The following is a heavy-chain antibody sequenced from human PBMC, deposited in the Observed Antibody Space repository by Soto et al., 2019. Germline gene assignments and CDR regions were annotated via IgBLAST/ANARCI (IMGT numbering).Heavy chain of an antibody. D-gene: IGHD3-22*01. J-gene: IGHJ4*02. CDR3: ARGEKYYYDSSGHYDY. Sequence: SETLSLTCTVSGGSISSYYWSWIRQPPGKGLEWIGYIYYSGSTNYNPSLKSRVTISVDTSKSQFSLKLSSVTAADTAVYYCARGEKYYYDSSGHYDYWGQGTPVTVSS. V-gene: IGHV4-59*01. CDR1: GGSISSYY. CDR2: IYYSGST.